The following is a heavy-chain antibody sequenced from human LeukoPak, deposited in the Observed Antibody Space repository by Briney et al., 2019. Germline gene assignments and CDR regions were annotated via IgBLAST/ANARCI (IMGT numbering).Heavy chain of an antibody. D-gene: IGHD7-27*01. CDR2: MNPNSGNT. Sequence: GASVKVSCKASGYTFTSYDINWVRQATGQGLEWMGWMNPNSGNTAYAQKFQGRVTITRNTSISTAYMELSSLRSEDTAVYYCARTGFNYYYYYMDVWGKGTTVTVSS. J-gene: IGHJ6*03. CDR1: GYTFTSYD. V-gene: IGHV1-8*03. CDR3: ARTGFNYYYYYMDV.